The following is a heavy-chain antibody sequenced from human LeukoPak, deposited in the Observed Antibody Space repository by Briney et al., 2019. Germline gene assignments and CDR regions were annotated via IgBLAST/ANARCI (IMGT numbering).Heavy chain of an antibody. V-gene: IGHV4-34*01. Sequence: PSETLSLTCAVYGGSFSGYYWSWIRQPPGKGLEWIGEINHSGSTNYNPSLKSRVTISVDTSKNQFSLELSSVTAADTAVYYCARVRMVRVFDYWGQGTLVTVSS. CDR2: INHSGST. J-gene: IGHJ4*02. CDR3: ARVRMVRVFDY. D-gene: IGHD3-10*01. CDR1: GGSFSGYY.